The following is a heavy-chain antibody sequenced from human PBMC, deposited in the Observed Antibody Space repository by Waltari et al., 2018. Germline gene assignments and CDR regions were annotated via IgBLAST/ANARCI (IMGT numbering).Heavy chain of an antibody. D-gene: IGHD6-13*01. V-gene: IGHV1-69*05. J-gene: IGHJ4*02. Sequence: QVQLVQSGAEVKKPGSSVKVSCKASGGTFSSYAISWVRQAPGQGLEWMGGIIPIFGTANDAQRVPGRVTITTDGSTSTAYMELNSLRAEDTAVYYCAKDRLTGDSSSLDHLDYRGQGTLVTVSS. CDR1: GGTFSSYA. CDR2: IIPIFGTA. CDR3: AKDRLTGDSSSLDHLDY.